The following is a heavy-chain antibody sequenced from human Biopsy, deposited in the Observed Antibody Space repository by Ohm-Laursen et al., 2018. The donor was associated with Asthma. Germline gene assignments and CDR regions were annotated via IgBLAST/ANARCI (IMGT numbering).Heavy chain of an antibody. D-gene: IGHD3-22*01. CDR2: VFYGGAA. Sequence: GTLSLTCTVSGDSISSYHWSWIRQPPGKGLERIGYVFYGGAANYNPSLRSRVTISVDTSKNQFFLRLSSVIAADTAVYYCARAQDYYDSRGYYRSFDYWGQGTLVTVSS. CDR1: GDSISSYH. V-gene: IGHV4-59*01. J-gene: IGHJ4*02. CDR3: ARAQDYYDSRGYYRSFDY.